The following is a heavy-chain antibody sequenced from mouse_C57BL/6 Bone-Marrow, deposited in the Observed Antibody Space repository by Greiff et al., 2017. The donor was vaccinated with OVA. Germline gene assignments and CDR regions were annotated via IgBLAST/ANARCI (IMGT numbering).Heavy chain of an antibody. CDR2: INSGGSST. D-gene: IGHD4-1*01. J-gene: IGHJ1*03. Sequence: EVKLMESEGGLVQPGSSMKLSCTASGFTFSDYYMAWVRQVPEKGLEWVANINSGGSSTYYLDSLKNRFIFSRDNATSILYLQMSSLKSEDTATYYCARAGLGQEVYFGVWGTATTVTVA. V-gene: IGHV5-16*01. CDR1: GFTFSDYY. CDR3: ARAGLGQEVYFGV.